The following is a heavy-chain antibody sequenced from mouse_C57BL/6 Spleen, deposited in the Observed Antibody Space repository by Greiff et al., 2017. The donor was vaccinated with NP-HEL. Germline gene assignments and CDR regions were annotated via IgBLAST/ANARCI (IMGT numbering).Heavy chain of an antibody. CDR2: INPGSGGT. CDR1: GYAFTNYL. CDR3: ARAIYYYGSSYRYFDV. J-gene: IGHJ1*03. V-gene: IGHV1-54*01. Sequence: VQLQQSGAELVRPGTSVKVSCKASGYAFTNYLIEWVKQRPGQGLEWIGVINPGSGGTNYNEKFKGKATLTADKSSSTAYMQLSSLTSEDSAVYFCARAIYYYGSSYRYFDVWGTGTTVTVSS. D-gene: IGHD1-1*01.